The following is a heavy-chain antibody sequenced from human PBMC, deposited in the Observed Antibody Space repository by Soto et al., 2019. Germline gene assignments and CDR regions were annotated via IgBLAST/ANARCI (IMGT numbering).Heavy chain of an antibody. V-gene: IGHV5-10-1*01. CDR1: GYSFAGYW. J-gene: IGHJ4*02. Sequence: GESLKISCKGSGYSFAGYWITWVRQKPGKGLEWMGRIDPSDSQTYHSPSFRGHVTISVTKSITTVFLQWSSLRASDTAMYYCARQIYDSDAGPNFQYYFDSWGQGTPVTVSS. CDR2: IDPSDSQT. D-gene: IGHD5-12*01. CDR3: ARQIYDSDAGPNFQYYFDS.